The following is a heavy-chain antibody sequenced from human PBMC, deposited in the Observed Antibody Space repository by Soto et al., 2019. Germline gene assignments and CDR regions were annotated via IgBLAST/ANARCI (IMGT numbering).Heavy chain of an antibody. CDR1: GGSINSGGYY. Sequence: SKTVYLSCTVYGGSINSGGYYCSWIRQHPGKGLEWIGYIYHSGTTYYNPSLKSRVTISVDTSKNQFSLKLTSVTAADTAVYYMTRVRGNHLLWSFKPRGQATL. J-gene: IGHJ4*02. D-gene: IGHD2-2*01. CDR2: IYHSGTT. CDR3: TRVRGNHLLWSFKP. V-gene: IGHV4-31*03.